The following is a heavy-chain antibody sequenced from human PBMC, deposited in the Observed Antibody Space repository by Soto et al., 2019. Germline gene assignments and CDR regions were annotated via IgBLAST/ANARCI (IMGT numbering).Heavy chain of an antibody. V-gene: IGHV3-9*01. D-gene: IGHD6-13*01. CDR1: GFTFDDYA. J-gene: IGHJ5*02. CDR3: AKDSSSWYRGGFDP. Sequence: EVQLVESGGGLVQPGRSLRLSCAASGFTFDDYAMHWVRQAPGKGLEWVSGISWNSGSIGYADSVKGRFTISRDNAKNSLYLQMNSLRAEDTALYYCAKDSSSWYRGGFDPWGQGTLVTVSS. CDR2: ISWNSGSI.